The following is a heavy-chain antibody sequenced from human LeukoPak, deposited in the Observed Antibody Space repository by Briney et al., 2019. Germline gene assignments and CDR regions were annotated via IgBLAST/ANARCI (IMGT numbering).Heavy chain of an antibody. CDR3: AKKSGYDSYRYYYMNV. D-gene: IGHD3-22*01. V-gene: IGHV3-23*01. CDR2: IGGCGDNK. J-gene: IGHJ6*03. CDR1: GFTFGNYA. Sequence: GWSLSLSCAVSGFTFGNYAMTGVRQAPGKGLEWVSSIGGCGDNKYSVASVMGRFTSSRDHSPNTLSLQMSSLRAEDTAVYYCAKKSGYDSYRYYYMNVWGKGTTVTVSS.